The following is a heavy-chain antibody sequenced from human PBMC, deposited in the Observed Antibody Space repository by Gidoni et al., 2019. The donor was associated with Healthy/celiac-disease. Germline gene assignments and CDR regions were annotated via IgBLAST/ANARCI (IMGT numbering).Heavy chain of an antibody. CDR1: GGPFSSYA. J-gene: IGHJ6*02. CDR2: IIPIFGTA. V-gene: IGHV1-69*01. Sequence: QVQRVQSGAEVRQPGSSVKVSCKASGGPFSSYAISWVRQAPGQGLEWMGGIIPIFGTANYAQKFQGRVTITADESTSTAYMELSSLRSEDTAVYYCARVGRTSAYGMDVWGQGTTVTVSS. CDR3: ARVGRTSAYGMDV.